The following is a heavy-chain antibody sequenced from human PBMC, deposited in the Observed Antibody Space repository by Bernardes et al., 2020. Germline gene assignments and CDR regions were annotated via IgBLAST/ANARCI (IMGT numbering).Heavy chain of an antibody. CDR3: ARVGAGTTKSYYYNYMDV. J-gene: IGHJ6*03. Sequence: GGSLRLSCAASGFTFSSYGMHWVRQATGKGLEWVAVMSYDGSSTYYADSVKGRFTVSRDNSKNTLYLQMNSLRAEDTAVYCCARVGAGTTKSYYYNYMDVWGKGTTVTVSS. CDR1: GFTFSSYG. V-gene: IGHV3-30*03. D-gene: IGHD1-1*01. CDR2: MSYDGSST.